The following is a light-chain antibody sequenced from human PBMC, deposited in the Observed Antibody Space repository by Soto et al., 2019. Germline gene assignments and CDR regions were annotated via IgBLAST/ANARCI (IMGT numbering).Light chain of an antibody. CDR3: SSDTSSIL. CDR2: DVS. V-gene: IGLV2-14*03. Sequence: QSALTQPASVSGSPGQSITISCTGTSSDVGGYNYVSWYQHHPGKAPKLMIYDVSNRPSGVSNRFSGSKSGNTASLTISGLQAEDEADYYCSSDTSSILFGGGTKLTVL. CDR1: SSDVGGYNY. J-gene: IGLJ2*01.